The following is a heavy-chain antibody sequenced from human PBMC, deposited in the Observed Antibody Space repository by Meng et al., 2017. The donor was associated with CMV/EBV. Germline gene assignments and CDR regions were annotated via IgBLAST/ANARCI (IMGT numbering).Heavy chain of an antibody. CDR1: GFTFSSYA. CDR3: ARGAGPNDYGRS. Sequence: GESLKISCAASGFTFSSYAMNWVRQAPGKGLEWVSAVTDSGGSTYYADSVKGRFTISRDNSKNTLYLQMNSLRAEDSAVYYWARGAGPNDYGRSWGQGMLVTVSS. J-gene: IGHJ5*02. V-gene: IGHV3-23*01. CDR2: VTDSGGST. D-gene: IGHD4-17*01.